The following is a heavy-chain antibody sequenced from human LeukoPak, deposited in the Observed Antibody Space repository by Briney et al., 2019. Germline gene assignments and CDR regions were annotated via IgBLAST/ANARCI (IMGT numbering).Heavy chain of an antibody. CDR1: GFSFSNYW. CDR3: ARLDGWDRLKVILEH. Sequence: PGGSLRLSCAASGFSFSNYWMSWIRQAPGKGLEWVASIKEDGSERYYVDSVKGRFTISRDNAKDSVYLQMNSPRAEDTAVYYCARLDGWDRLKVILEHWGQG. D-gene: IGHD3-16*01. V-gene: IGHV3-7*01. J-gene: IGHJ1*01. CDR2: IKEDGSER.